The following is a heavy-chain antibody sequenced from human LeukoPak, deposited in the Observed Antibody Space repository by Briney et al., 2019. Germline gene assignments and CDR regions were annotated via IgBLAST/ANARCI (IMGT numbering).Heavy chain of an antibody. Sequence: GGSLRLSCAASGFTFSNYGIHWVRQAPGKGLEWVALISSDGSNEYYADSVKGRFTISRDNSKNTLYLQMNSLRAEDTAVYYCARDLPGVQWLWVPDYWGQGTLVTVSS. J-gene: IGHJ4*02. CDR2: ISSDGSNE. V-gene: IGHV3-30*03. CDR1: GFTFSNYG. D-gene: IGHD3-22*01. CDR3: ARDLPGVQWLWVPDY.